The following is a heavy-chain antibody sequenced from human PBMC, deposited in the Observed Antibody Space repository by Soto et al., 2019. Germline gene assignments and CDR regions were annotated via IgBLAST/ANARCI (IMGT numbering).Heavy chain of an antibody. CDR1: GGSISSGGYY. V-gene: IGHV4-31*03. J-gene: IGHJ5*02. CDR2: IYYSGST. Sequence: SETLSLTCTVSGGSISSGGYYWSWIRQHPGKGLEWIGYIYYSGSTYYNPSLKSRVTISVDTSKNQFSLKLSSVTAADTAVYYCARGGLLFYSGYDWELLRTPIDPWGQGTLVT. D-gene: IGHD5-12*01. CDR3: ARGGLLFYSGYDWELLRTPIDP.